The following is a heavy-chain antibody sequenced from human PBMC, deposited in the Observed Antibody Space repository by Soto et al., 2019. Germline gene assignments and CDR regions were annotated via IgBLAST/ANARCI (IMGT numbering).Heavy chain of an antibody. CDR2: IIPIFGTA. D-gene: IGHD6-13*01. CDR3: ARDQGIVAAAGFNWFDP. J-gene: IGHJ5*02. Sequence: VASVKVSCKASGGTFSSYAISWVRQAPGQGLEWMGGIIPIFGTANYAQKLQGRVTITADESTSTAYMELSSLRSEDTAVYYCARDQGIVAAAGFNWFDPWGQGTLVTVSS. CDR1: GGTFSSYA. V-gene: IGHV1-69*13.